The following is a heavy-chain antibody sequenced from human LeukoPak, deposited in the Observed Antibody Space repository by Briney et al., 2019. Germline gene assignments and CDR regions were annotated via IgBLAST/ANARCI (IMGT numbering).Heavy chain of an antibody. D-gene: IGHD6-13*01. Sequence: SETPSPTRAVYGWSLRGYYLSWVRQPPGKGLEWIGEINHSGSTNYNPSLKSRVTISVDTSKNQFSLKLSSVTAADTAVYYCARGSRWTAFDIWGQGTMVTVSS. CDR1: GWSLRGYY. V-gene: IGHV4-34*01. J-gene: IGHJ3*02. CDR2: INHSGST. CDR3: ARGSRWTAFDI.